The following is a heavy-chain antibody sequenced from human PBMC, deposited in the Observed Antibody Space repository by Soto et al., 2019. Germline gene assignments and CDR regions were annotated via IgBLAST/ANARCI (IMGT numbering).Heavy chain of an antibody. J-gene: IGHJ6*02. CDR1: GFTFSGYA. CDR3: AKQQGSSPPYYYSMDV. V-gene: IGHV3-23*01. D-gene: IGHD3-10*01. Sequence: PVGLLRLCWAASGFTFSGYAMTWIRQAPGKELAWVSTTSDSGRTTYYADSVKGRFTISRDNSQNTLFLQMSSLRAEDTAVYYCAKQQGSSPPYYYSMDVWGHGTTVTVSS. CDR2: TSDSGRTT.